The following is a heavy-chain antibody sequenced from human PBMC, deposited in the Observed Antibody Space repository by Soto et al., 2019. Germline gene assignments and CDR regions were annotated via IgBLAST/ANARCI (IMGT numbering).Heavy chain of an antibody. CDR1: SGSISSSNW. V-gene: IGHV4-4*02. Sequence: PSETLSLTCAVSSGSISSSNWWSWVRQPPGKGLEWIGEIYHSGSTNYNPSLKSRVTISVDKSKNQFSLKLSSVTAADTAVYYCARKYYDILTGSPSFDYWGQGTLVTVSS. D-gene: IGHD3-9*01. J-gene: IGHJ4*02. CDR2: IYHSGST. CDR3: ARKYYDILTGSPSFDY.